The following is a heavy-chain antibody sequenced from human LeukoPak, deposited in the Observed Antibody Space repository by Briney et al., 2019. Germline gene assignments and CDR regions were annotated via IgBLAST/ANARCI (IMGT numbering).Heavy chain of an antibody. V-gene: IGHV5-51*01. CDR2: IYPGDSET. Sequence: GQSLKISCKGSGYRFSSYWIGWVRQTPGKGLEWMGIIYPGDSETRYNPSFQGQVTISADMSITTAYLQWSSLKASDTAMYYCATFPYGDYSIDFWGQGTLVTVSS. D-gene: IGHD4-17*01. CDR3: ATFPYGDYSIDF. CDR1: GYRFSSYW. J-gene: IGHJ4*02.